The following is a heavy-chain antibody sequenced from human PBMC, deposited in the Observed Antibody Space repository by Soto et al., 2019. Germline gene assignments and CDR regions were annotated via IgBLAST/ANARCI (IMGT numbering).Heavy chain of an antibody. J-gene: IGHJ4*02. CDR2: IYYSGST. CDR1: GGSISSYY. V-gene: IGHV4-59*08. Sequence: SETLSLTCTVSGGSISSYYWSWIRQPPGKGLEWIGYIYYSGSTNYNPSLKSRVTISVDTSKNQFSLKLSSVLAADTAVYYYASRYGGTFDYWGQGTLVTVSS. D-gene: IGHD2-15*01. CDR3: ASRYGGTFDY.